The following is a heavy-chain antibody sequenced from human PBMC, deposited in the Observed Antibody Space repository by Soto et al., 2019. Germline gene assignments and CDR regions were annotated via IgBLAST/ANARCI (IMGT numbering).Heavy chain of an antibody. CDR1: GDSVSSGSYY. CDR2: IYYSGST. V-gene: IGHV4-61*01. Sequence: PSETLSLTCTVSGDSVSSGSYYWSWIRQPPGKGLEWIGYIYYSGSTNYNPSLKSRVTISVDTSKNQFSLKLSSVTAADTAVYYCARDRVRSSWKGSYYYYYGMDVWGQGTTVTVSS. CDR3: ARDRVRSSWKGSYYYYYGMDV. D-gene: IGHD6-13*01. J-gene: IGHJ6*02.